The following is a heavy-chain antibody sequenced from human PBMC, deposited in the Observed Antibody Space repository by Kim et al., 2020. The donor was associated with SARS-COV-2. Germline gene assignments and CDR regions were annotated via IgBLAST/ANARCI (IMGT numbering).Heavy chain of an antibody. CDR2: IYYSGST. Sequence: SETLSLTCTVSGGSISSSSYYWGWIRQPPGKGLEWIGSIYYSGSTYYNPSLKSRVTISVDTSKNQFSLKLSSVTAADTAVYYCAIAVKPLQSPVPDAFDIWGQGTMVTVSS. D-gene: IGHD1-1*01. J-gene: IGHJ3*02. CDR1: GGSISSSSYY. V-gene: IGHV4-39*01. CDR3: AIAVKPLQSPVPDAFDI.